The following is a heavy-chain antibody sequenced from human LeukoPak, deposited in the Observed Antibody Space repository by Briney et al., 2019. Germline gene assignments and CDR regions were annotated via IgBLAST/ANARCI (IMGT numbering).Heavy chain of an antibody. CDR2: IKADGSVK. CDR1: GFTFSTFW. D-gene: IGHD3-16*01. Sequence: AGGSLRLSCAASGFTFSTFWMSWVRRAPGKGLEWVANIKADGSVKHYIDSMEGRFSISRDNARSSLYLQMNSLRAEDTAVYYCVRDSDYQRISTDRYAHYDALDFWGHGTMVTVSS. J-gene: IGHJ3*01. CDR3: VRDSDYQRISTDRYAHYDALDF. V-gene: IGHV3-7*01.